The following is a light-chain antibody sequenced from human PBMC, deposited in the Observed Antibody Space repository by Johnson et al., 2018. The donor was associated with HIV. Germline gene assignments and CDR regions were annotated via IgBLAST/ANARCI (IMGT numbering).Light chain of an antibody. CDR3: GTWDSSLSGYV. CDR2: DNN. Sequence: QSVLTQPPSVSAAPGQKVTISCSGSSSNVGSSFVSWYRQVPGTAPKLLIYDNNKRPSGIPDRFSATKSGTSATLGITGLQTGDEADYYCGTWDSSLSGYVFGTGTKVTVL. J-gene: IGLJ1*01. V-gene: IGLV1-51*01. CDR1: SSNVGSSF.